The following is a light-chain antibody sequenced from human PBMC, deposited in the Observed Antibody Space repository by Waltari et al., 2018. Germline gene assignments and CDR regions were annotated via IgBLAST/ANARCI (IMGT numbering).Light chain of an antibody. Sequence: EIVLTQSPATLSLSPGERATLPCRASQSVSRYLAWDQQKPGQAPRLLNSDASNRATGIPARFSGSGSGTDFALTISSLEPEDFAVYYCQQRSNWPPALTFGGGTKVEIK. J-gene: IGKJ4*01. CDR3: QQRSNWPPALT. V-gene: IGKV3-11*01. CDR1: QSVSRY. CDR2: DAS.